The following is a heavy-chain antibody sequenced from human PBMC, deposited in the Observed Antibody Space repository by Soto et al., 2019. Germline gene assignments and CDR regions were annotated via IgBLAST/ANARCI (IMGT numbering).Heavy chain of an antibody. J-gene: IGHJ4*02. Sequence: ASVKVSCKTSGYFFTSYYIHWVRQAPGQGLEWMGWINPNNGGTNSAQKFQGRVTMTSDTSINTACMEITSLRSDDTALYYCAREVTYGGGSFSLGLWGQGTLVTVSS. V-gene: IGHV1-2*02. CDR1: GYFFTSYY. CDR3: AREVTYGGGSFSLGL. CDR2: INPNNGGT. D-gene: IGHD3-10*01.